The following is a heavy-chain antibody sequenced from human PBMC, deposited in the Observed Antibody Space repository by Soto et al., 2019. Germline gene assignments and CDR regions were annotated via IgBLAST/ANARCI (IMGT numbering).Heavy chain of an antibody. Sequence: PGESLKISCKGSGYSFTSYRIGRVRQMPGKGLEWMGIIYPGDSDTRYSPSFQGQVTISVDKSINTAYLQWSILKASDTAMYYCARLDYYDILTGYYIDGMDVWGQGTTVTVSS. D-gene: IGHD3-9*01. V-gene: IGHV5-51*01. CDR1: GYSFTSYR. J-gene: IGHJ6*02. CDR3: ARLDYYDILTGYYIDGMDV. CDR2: IYPGDSDT.